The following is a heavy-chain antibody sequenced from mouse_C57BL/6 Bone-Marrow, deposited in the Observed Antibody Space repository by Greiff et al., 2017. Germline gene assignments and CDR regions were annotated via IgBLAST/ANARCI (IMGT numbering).Heavy chain of an antibody. D-gene: IGHD1-1*01. Sequence: QVHVKQSGAELVKPGASVKLSCKASGYTFTSYWMQWVKQRPGQGLEWIGEIDPSDSYTNYNQKFKGKATLTVDTSSSTAYMQLSSLTSEDSAVYYCAREGLLLYWYVDVWGTGTTVTVSS. J-gene: IGHJ1*03. CDR2: IDPSDSYT. V-gene: IGHV1-50*01. CDR1: GYTFTSYW. CDR3: AREGLLLYWYVDV.